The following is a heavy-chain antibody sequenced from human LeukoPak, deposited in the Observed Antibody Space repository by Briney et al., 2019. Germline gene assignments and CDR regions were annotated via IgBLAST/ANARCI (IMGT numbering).Heavy chain of an antibody. CDR2: IYYNGRT. CDR3: ASVRGYSSGWYASGFDP. D-gene: IGHD6-19*01. V-gene: IGHV4-39*01. Sequence: PSETLSLTCTVSGDSINNNNYYWGWIRQPPGKGLEWIGNIYYNGRTYYSPSLKSRGTISVDTSNNQFSLKLSSVTAADTAVYYCASVRGYSSGWYASGFDPWGQGTLVTVSS. J-gene: IGHJ5*02. CDR1: GDSINNNNYY.